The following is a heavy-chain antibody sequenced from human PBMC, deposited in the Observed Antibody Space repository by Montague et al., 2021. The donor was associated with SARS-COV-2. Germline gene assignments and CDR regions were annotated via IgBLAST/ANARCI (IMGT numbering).Heavy chain of an antibody. V-gene: IGHV3-11*03. CDR1: GFTFSDYY. CDR2: ISSSSYT. D-gene: IGHD3-9*01. CDR3: ARQGRYFDWLLMARGHQRTEGVDY. Sequence: SLRLSCAASGFTFSDYYMSWIRQAPGKGLEWVSYISSSSYTNCADSVKGRFTISRDNARNSLYLQMNSLRAEDTAVYYCARQGRYFDWLLMARGHQRTEGVDYWGQGTLVTVSS. J-gene: IGHJ4*02.